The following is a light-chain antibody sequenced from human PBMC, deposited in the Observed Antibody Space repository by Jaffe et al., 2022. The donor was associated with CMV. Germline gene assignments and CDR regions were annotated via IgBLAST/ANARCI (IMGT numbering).Light chain of an antibody. Sequence: DIVMTQSPDSLAVSLGERATINCKSSQSLLYNSYSQNHLAWYQKKSGQPPKLLIYWASTRKSGVPDRFSGSGSGTDFTLTISSLQAEDVAVYYCQQYYTAPLSFGGGTKVEIK. J-gene: IGKJ4*01. V-gene: IGKV4-1*01. CDR3: QQYYTAPLS. CDR2: WAS. CDR1: QSLLYNSYSQNH.